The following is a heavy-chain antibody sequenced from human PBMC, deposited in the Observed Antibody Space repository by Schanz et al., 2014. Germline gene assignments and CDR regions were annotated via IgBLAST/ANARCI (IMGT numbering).Heavy chain of an antibody. D-gene: IGHD5-12*01. CDR3: ARKVVATIGGYYDN. J-gene: IGHJ4*02. CDR1: GFTFSIYA. CDR2: ISGSSRTI. Sequence: EVQLVESGGGLVQPGGSLRLSCSASGFTFSIYAMHWVRQAPGKGLEWVSYISGSSRTIYYADSMKGRFTVSRDNAENALYLQMNSLRAEDTAVYYCARKVVATIGGYYDNWGQGTLVIVSS. V-gene: IGHV3-48*01.